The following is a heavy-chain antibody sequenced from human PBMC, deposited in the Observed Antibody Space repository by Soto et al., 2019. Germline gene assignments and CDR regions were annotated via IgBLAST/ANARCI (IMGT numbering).Heavy chain of an antibody. D-gene: IGHD4-4*01. Sequence: GGSLRLSCAASGFTFSSYSMNWVRQAPGKGLEWVSSISSSSSYIYYADSVKGRFPISRDNAKNSLYLQMNSLRAEDTAVYYCARDPGTVPDYWGQGTLVTVSS. CDR3: ARDPGTVPDY. J-gene: IGHJ4*02. V-gene: IGHV3-21*01. CDR1: GFTFSSYS. CDR2: ISSSSSYI.